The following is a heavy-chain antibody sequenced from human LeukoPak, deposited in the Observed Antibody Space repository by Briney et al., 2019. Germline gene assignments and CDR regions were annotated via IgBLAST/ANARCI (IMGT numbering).Heavy chain of an antibody. Sequence: SETLSLTCTVSGGSISSSNYNWGWIRQPPGKGPEWIASIYYRGTTYYNPSLKSRVTISVDTSKSQFSLKLSSVTAADTAVYYCARGGYCGGDCYIDYWGQGTLVTVSS. CDR2: IYYRGTT. CDR3: ARGGYCGGDCYIDY. CDR1: GGSISSSNYN. J-gene: IGHJ4*02. D-gene: IGHD2-21*02. V-gene: IGHV4-39*01.